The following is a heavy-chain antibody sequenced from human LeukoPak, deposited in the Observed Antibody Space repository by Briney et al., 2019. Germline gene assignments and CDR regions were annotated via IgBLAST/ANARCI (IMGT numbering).Heavy chain of an antibody. CDR2: ISAYNGNT. J-gene: IGHJ6*02. V-gene: IGHV1-18*01. Sequence: ASVKVSCKASGYTFTSYGISWVRQAPGQGLEWMGWISAYNGNTNYAQKLQGRVTMTRDTSISTAYMELTRLRSDDTAVYYCAREKVRQSGMDVWGQGTTVTVSS. CDR1: GYTFTSYG. CDR3: AREKVRQSGMDV. D-gene: IGHD2-2*01.